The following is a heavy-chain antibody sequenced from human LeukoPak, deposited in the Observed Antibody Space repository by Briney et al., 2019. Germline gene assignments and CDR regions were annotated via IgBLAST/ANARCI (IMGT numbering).Heavy chain of an antibody. V-gene: IGHV4-31*11. CDR1: GGSFSGYY. CDR2: IYYSGST. D-gene: IGHD3-22*01. J-gene: IGHJ4*02. Sequence: SETLSLTCAVYGGSFSGYYWSWIRQHPGKGLEWIGYIYYSGSTYYNPSLKSRVTISVDTSKNQFSLKLSSVTAADTAVYYCARDPGSYYYDSSGPGYFDYWGQGTLVTVSS. CDR3: ARDPGSYYYDSSGPGYFDY.